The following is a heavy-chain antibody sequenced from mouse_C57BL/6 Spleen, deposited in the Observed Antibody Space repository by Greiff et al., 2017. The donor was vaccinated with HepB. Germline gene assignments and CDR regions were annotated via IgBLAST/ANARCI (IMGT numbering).Heavy chain of an antibody. Sequence: QVQLQQPGAELVKPGASVKLSCKASGYTFTSYWMHWVKQRPGQGLEWIGMIHPNSGSTNYNEKFKSKATLTVDKSSSTAYMPLSSLTSEDSAVYYCARGPTVVEGCYFGVWGAGTTVTVSS. CDR3: ARGPTVVEGCYFGV. CDR2: IHPNSGST. V-gene: IGHV1-64*01. J-gene: IGHJ1*01. D-gene: IGHD1-1*01. CDR1: GYTFTSYW.